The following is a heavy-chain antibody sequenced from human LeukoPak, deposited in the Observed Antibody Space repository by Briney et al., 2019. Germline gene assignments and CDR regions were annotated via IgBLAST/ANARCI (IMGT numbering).Heavy chain of an antibody. CDR3: ARDTAYYDSSGYHYHDAFDI. V-gene: IGHV4-31*03. D-gene: IGHD3-22*01. CDR1: GGSISSGGYY. Sequence: PSQTLSLTCTVSGGSISSGGYYWSWIRQHPGKGLEWIGYIYYSGSTNYNPSLKSRVTISVDTSKNQFSLKLSSVTAADTAVYYCARDTAYYDSSGYHYHDAFDIWGQGTMVTVSS. CDR2: IYYSGST. J-gene: IGHJ3*02.